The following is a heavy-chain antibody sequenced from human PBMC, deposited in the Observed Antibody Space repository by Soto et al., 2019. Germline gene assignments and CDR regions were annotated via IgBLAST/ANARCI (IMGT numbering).Heavy chain of an antibody. Sequence: SQTISLTCTVSGGSISSSSYYWGWIRQPPGTGLEWIGEINHSGSTNYNPSLKSRVTISVDTSKNQFSLKLTSVTAADTAVYYCARDKITGLFDYWGQGTLVNVSS. V-gene: IGHV4-39*07. J-gene: IGHJ4*02. D-gene: IGHD2-8*02. CDR2: INHSGST. CDR3: ARDKITGLFDY. CDR1: GGSISSSSYY.